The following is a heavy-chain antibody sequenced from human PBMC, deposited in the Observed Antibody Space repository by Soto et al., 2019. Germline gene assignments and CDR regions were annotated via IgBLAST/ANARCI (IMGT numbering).Heavy chain of an antibody. V-gene: IGHV3-33*01. Sequence: QVQVVESGGGVVQPGRSLRLSCAASGFTFSNFGMHWVRQAPGKGLEWVAVIWHDGKNKYYADSVEGRFTISRDNSKXXXXXXXXXXXXXXXXXXXXXXXXGXDEAIDYWGQGTLVIVSS. CDR2: IWHDGKNK. J-gene: IGHJ4*02. CDR3: XXXXGXDEAIDY. CDR1: GFTFSNFG.